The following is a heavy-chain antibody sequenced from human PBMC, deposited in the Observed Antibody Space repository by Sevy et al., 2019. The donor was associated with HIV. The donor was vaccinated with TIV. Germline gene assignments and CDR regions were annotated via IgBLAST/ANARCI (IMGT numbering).Heavy chain of an antibody. D-gene: IGHD2-2*01. CDR1: GFTFSSYW. CDR3: ARDSQNIVVVPAATINYYYSYYMDV. Sequence: GGSLRLSCAASGFTFSSYWMSWVRQAPGKGLEWVANIKQDGSERYYEDSVKGRFTISRDNNKNLLYLQMNRLRVEDTAVYYCARDSQNIVVVPAATINYYYSYYMDVWGKGTTVTVSS. CDR2: IKQDGSER. V-gene: IGHV3-7*01. J-gene: IGHJ6*03.